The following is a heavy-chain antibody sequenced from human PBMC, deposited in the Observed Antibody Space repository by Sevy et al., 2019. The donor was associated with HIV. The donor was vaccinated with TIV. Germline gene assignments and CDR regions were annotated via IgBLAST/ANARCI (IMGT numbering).Heavy chain of an antibody. CDR3: ARDRGEILRSAFKS. CDR1: GFTFSECG. CDR2: ISHDGRNYK. V-gene: IGHV3-30*04. D-gene: IGHD3-10*01. Sequence: GGSLRLSCAASGFTFSECGMHWVRQAPGKGLEWVAVISHDGRNYKYNADFVKGRFTISRDNSRNTLYLQMNSLRAEDTAIYYCARDRGEILRSAFKSWGQGTLVTVSP. J-gene: IGHJ5*02.